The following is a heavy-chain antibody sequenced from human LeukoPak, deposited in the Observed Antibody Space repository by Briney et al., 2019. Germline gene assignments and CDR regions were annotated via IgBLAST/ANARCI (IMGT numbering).Heavy chain of an antibody. CDR2: INEDGSTT. V-gene: IGHV3-74*01. D-gene: IGHD1-26*01. CDR3: VRDLGGRSGH. Sequence: GGSLRLSCAASGFTFSSNWMHWVRQAPGKGLVWFSRINEDGSTTNYADSVKGRSTIFRDNAKNTLYLQMNSLRAEDTAVYYCVRDLGGRSGHWGQGTLVTVSS. J-gene: IGHJ4*02. CDR1: GFTFSSNW.